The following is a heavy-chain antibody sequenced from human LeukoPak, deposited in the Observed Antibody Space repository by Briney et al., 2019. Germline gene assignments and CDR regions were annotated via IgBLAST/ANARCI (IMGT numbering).Heavy chain of an antibody. CDR1: GYSISSGYY. Sequence: SSETLSLTCTVSGYSISSGYYWGWVRQPPGKGLEWIGSIYHSGSTYYNPSLKSRVTISVDTSKNQFSLKLSSVTAADTAVYYCARTPFNDWGFDYWGQGTLVTVSS. CDR2: IYHSGST. J-gene: IGHJ4*02. V-gene: IGHV4-38-2*02. CDR3: ARTPFNDWGFDY. D-gene: IGHD3-16*01.